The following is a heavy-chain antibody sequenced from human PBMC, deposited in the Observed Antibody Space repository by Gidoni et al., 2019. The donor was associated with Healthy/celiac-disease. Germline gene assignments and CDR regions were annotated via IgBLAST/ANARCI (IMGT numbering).Heavy chain of an antibody. CDR3: ASRYCSSTSCYTGGMDV. V-gene: IGHV1-3*01. CDR2: INAGNGNT. D-gene: IGHD2-2*02. J-gene: IGHJ6*02. CDR1: GYTFTSYA. Sequence: QVQLVQSGAEVKKPGASVKVSCKASGYTFTSYAMHWVRQAPGQRLEWMGWINAGNGNTKYSQKFQGRVTITRDTSASTAYMELSSLRSEDTAVYYCASRYCSSTSCYTGGMDVWGQGTTVTVSS.